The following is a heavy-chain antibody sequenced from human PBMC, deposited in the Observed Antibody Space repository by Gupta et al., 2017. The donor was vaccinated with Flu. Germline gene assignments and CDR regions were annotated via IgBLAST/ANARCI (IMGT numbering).Heavy chain of an antibody. Sequence: GKGLEWVSGVGGGGFTTYYADSVKGRFTISRDNSKNTLYLQMNSLRADDTAIYSCVKGGGRMSAVGTRYFDFWGRGTLVTVSS. J-gene: IGHJ2*01. V-gene: IGHV3-23*01. CDR3: VKGGGRMSAVGTRYFDF. CDR2: VGGGGFTT. D-gene: IGHD6-13*01.